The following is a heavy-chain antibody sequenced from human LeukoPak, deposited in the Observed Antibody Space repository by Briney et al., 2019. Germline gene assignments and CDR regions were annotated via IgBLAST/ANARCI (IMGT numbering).Heavy chain of an antibody. CDR3: ARAADTAAGTPTLAIDY. Sequence: GGSLRLSCVASGFTFSDYYMSWIRQAPGKGLEWVSYIPSTSSYTSYADSVKGRFTISRDNAKNSLYLQMNSLRAEDTAVYYCARAADTAAGTPTLAIDYWGQGTLVTVSS. CDR1: GFTFSDYY. D-gene: IGHD6-13*01. J-gene: IGHJ4*02. V-gene: IGHV3-11*05. CDR2: IPSTSSYT.